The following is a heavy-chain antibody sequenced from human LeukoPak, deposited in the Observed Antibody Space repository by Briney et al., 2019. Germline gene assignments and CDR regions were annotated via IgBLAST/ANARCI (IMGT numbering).Heavy chain of an antibody. CDR1: GYTFTGYY. CDR2: INTNTGNP. D-gene: IGHD6-13*01. CDR3: ARDQGIAAAGNWFDP. J-gene: IGHJ5*02. V-gene: IGHV7-4-1*02. Sequence: GASVKVSCKASGYTFTGYYMHWVRQAPGQGLEWMGWINTNTGNPTYAQGFTGRFVFSLDTSVSTAYLQISSLKAEDTAVYYCARDQGIAAAGNWFDPWGQGTLVTVSS.